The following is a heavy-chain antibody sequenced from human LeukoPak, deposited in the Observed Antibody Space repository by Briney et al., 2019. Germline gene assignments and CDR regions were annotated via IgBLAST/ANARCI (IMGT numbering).Heavy chain of an antibody. CDR1: SGSISSGGYS. CDR3: ARGDGYDSKFDY. V-gene: IGHV4-30-2*01. CDR2: IYHSGST. J-gene: IGHJ4*02. D-gene: IGHD3-22*01. Sequence: KPSQTLSLTCAVSSGSISSGGYSWSWIRQPPGKGLEWIGYIYHSGSTYYNPSLKSRVTISVDRSKNQFSLKLSSVTAADTAVYYCARGDGYDSKFDYWGQGTLVTVSS.